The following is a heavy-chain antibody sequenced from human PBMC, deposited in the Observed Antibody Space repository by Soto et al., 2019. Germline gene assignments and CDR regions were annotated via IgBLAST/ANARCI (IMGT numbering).Heavy chain of an antibody. D-gene: IGHD7-27*01. Sequence: EVQLVESGGGLVKPGGSLRLSCAASGFTFKNFVMGWVRQAPGKGLEWVSAIGGTSGSTYYADSVKGRFTISRDNSKNTLYLQLNSLRAEDTAVYFCAKRRGEGYFDLWGRGTLVIVSS. CDR1: GFTFKNFV. CDR2: IGGTSGST. V-gene: IGHV3-23*04. CDR3: AKRRGEGYFDL. J-gene: IGHJ2*01.